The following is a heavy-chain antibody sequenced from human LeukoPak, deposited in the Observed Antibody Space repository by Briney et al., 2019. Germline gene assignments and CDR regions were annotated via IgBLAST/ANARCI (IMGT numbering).Heavy chain of an antibody. CDR1: GAAINSINSVNDY. Sequence: ETLSLTCSVSGAAINSINSVNDYWTWLRQPPGRGLEWIGEINHRGRNNYSPSLTSRLTISVDTSKNQFSLKLSSVTAADTAVYYCARPHLGADNYWYFDLWGRGTLVTVSS. D-gene: IGHD1-26*01. J-gene: IGHJ2*01. CDR2: INHRGRN. CDR3: ARPHLGADNYWYFDL. V-gene: IGHV4-39*07.